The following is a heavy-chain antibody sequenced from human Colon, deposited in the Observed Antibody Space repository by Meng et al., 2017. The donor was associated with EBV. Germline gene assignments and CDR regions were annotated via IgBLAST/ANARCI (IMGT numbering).Heavy chain of an antibody. V-gene: IGHV4-30-4*01. CDR1: GGSISSGDYY. CDR2: IYYSGST. J-gene: IGHJ4*02. D-gene: IGHD4-17*01. Sequence: VPLKESGPGLVKPPXXLSLTCTVSGGSISSGDYYWSWIRQPPGKGLEWIGYIYYSGSTYYNPSLKSRVTISVDTSKNQFSLKLSSVTAADTAVYYCARGPTTYFDYWGQGTLVTVSS. CDR3: ARGPTTYFDY.